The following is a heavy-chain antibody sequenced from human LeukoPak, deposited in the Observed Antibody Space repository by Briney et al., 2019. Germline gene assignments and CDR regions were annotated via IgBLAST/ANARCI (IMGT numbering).Heavy chain of an antibody. J-gene: IGHJ4*02. V-gene: IGHV4-59*12. CDR2: IYYSGYT. CDR1: GGSMSSYY. Sequence: SETLSLTCTVSGGSMSSYYWSWIRQPPGKGLEWIGYIYYSGYTNYNPSLKSRVTISLDTSTNQFSLKLSSVTAAATAVYYCARGRRYSYGLNYFDYWGQGTLVTVSS. CDR3: ARGRRYSYGLNYFDY. D-gene: IGHD5-18*01.